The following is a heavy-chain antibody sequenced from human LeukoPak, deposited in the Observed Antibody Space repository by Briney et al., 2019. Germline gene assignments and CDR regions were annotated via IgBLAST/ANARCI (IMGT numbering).Heavy chain of an antibody. Sequence: PSETLSLTCAVSGGSISSSNWWSWVRQPPGKGREWIGEIYHSGSTNYNPSLKSRVTISVDKSKNQFSLKLSSVTAADTAVYYCARGRWYSVSYFDYWGQGTLVTVSS. CDR2: IYHSGST. CDR3: ARGRWYSVSYFDY. V-gene: IGHV4-4*02. D-gene: IGHD6-13*01. CDR1: GGSISSSNW. J-gene: IGHJ4*02.